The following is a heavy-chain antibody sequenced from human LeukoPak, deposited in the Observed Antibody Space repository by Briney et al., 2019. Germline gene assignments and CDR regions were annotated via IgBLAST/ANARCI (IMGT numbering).Heavy chain of an antibody. CDR2: IYYSGST. CDR3: ARKYSGSYRPIDY. D-gene: IGHD1-26*01. CDR1: GGSISSSSYY. Sequence: SETLSLTCTVSGGSISSSSYYWGWIRQPPGKGLEWIGSIYYSGSTYYNPSLKSPVTISVDTSKNQFSLKLSSVAAADTAVYYCARKYSGSYRPIDYWGQGTLVTVSS. V-gene: IGHV4-39*01. J-gene: IGHJ4*02.